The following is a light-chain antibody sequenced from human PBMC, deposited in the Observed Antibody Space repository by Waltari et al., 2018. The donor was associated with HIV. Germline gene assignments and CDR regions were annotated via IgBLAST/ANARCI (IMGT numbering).Light chain of an antibody. J-gene: IGLJ3*02. CDR1: SSNIGIND. CDR3: AAWEGSRRGGV. CDR2: TKN. Sequence: QSVLTQPPSASGTPGQRVTISCSGSSSNIGINDVSWYQHPPGTAPNLLIFTKNHGPPWVPDRFPASNSGTSASLAIIALQSDDEADYYWAAWEGSRRGGVFGGGTKLTV. V-gene: IGLV1-47*01.